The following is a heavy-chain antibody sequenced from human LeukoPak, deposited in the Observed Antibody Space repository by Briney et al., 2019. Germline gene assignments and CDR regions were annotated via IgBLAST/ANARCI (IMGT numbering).Heavy chain of an antibody. CDR1: GYTFTSYD. V-gene: IGHV1-8*01. J-gene: IGHJ5*01. CDR3: ARGGVGVVTVRWFDS. D-gene: IGHD2-21*02. Sequence: ASVKVSCKASGYTFTSYDIHWVRQAPGQGREWMGWMNPNSGNTGYAQKFQGRVTMTRNTSISTAYMELSSLRSDDTAVYYCARGGVGVVTVRWFDSWGQGTLVTVSS. CDR2: MNPNSGNT.